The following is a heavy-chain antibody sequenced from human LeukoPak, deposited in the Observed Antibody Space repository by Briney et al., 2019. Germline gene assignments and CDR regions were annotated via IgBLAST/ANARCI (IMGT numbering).Heavy chain of an antibody. D-gene: IGHD6-13*01. J-gene: IGHJ4*02. CDR2: TSYDGSKK. Sequence: HAGGSLRLSCAASGFTFNYYAMHWVRQAPGKGLEWVAGTSYDGSKKMYADSAKGRFSISRDNAKNMLYVQMNSLTVEDTAVYYCVRDMGSSSTCFDHWGQGILVAVSS. CDR3: VRDMGSSSTCFDH. CDR1: GFTFNYYA. V-gene: IGHV3-30*04.